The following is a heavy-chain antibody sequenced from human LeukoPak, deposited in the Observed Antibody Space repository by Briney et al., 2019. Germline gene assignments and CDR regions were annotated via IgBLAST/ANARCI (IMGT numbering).Heavy chain of an antibody. Sequence: GGSLRLSCAASGFTFSNSWMSWVRQAPGKGLKWVSAINGSGRSTYYGDSVKGRFTVYRDNSKNTLFLQMNSLRAEDTAVYYCAKGTTYDFWSGYPHSRTFDYGGQGTLVTVSS. V-gene: IGHV3-23*01. D-gene: IGHD3-3*01. CDR3: AKGTTYDFWSGYPHSRTFDY. CDR1: GFTFSNSW. CDR2: INGSGRST. J-gene: IGHJ4*02.